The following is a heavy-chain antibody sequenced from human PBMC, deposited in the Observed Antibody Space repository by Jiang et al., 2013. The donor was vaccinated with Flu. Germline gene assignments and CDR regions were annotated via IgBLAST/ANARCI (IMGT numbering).Heavy chain of an antibody. J-gene: IGHJ4*02. CDR1: GDSVSSNSAA. Sequence: SQTLSLTCAISGDSVSSNSAAWNWIRQSPSRGLEWLGRTYYRSKWYNDYAVSVKSRITINPDTSKNQFSLQPNSVTPEDTAVYYCARVGYYDFWSGSAPLDYWGQGTLVTVSS. CDR2: TYYRSKWYN. V-gene: IGHV6-1*01. CDR3: ARVGYYDFWSGSAPLDY. D-gene: IGHD3-3*01.